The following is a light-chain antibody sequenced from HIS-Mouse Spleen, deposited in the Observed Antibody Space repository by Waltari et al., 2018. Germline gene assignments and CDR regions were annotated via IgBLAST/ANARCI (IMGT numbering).Light chain of an antibody. CDR1: SSDVGGYNY. CDR3: SSYTSSSTYV. V-gene: IGLV2-14*01. J-gene: IGLJ1*01. CDR2: EVS. Sequence: QSALTQPASVSGSPGQSITIACTGTSSDVGGYNYVSRYQQHPGKAPKLMSYEVSNRPSGVSNRFSGSKSGNTASLTISGLQAEDEADYYCSSYTSSSTYVFGTGTKVTVL.